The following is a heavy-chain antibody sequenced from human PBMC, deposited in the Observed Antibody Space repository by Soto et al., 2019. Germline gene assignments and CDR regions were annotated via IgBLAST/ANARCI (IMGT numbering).Heavy chain of an antibody. V-gene: IGHV1-69*13. CDR1: GGTVSSYV. J-gene: IGHJ2*01. D-gene: IGHD3-22*01. CDR3: AREAWYYDSSGYLAAWYFDL. CDR2: IIPIFGTA. Sequence: SVKVSCKASGGTVSSYVISWVRQAPGQGLEWMGGIIPIFGTAKYAQKFQGRVTITADESTSTVYMELSSLRSDDTAVYYCAREAWYYDSSGYLAAWYFDLWGRGTLVTVSS.